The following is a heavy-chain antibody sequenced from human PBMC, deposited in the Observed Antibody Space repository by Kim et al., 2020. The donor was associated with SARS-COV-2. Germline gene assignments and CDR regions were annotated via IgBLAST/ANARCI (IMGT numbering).Heavy chain of an antibody. Sequence: SVKVSCKASGGTFSSYAISWVRQAPGQGLEWMGRIIPILGIANYAQKFQGRVTITADKSTSTAYMELSSLRSEDTAVYYCARDVTDLADYWGQGTLVTLPS. CDR2: IIPILGIA. V-gene: IGHV1-69*04. D-gene: IGHD3-16*01. CDR1: GGTFSSYA. CDR3: ARDVTDLADY. J-gene: IGHJ4*02.